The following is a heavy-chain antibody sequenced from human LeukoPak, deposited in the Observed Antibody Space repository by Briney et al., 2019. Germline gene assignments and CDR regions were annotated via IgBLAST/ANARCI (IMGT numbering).Heavy chain of an antibody. Sequence: SETLSLTCTVSGDPISSSPYYWGWIRQSPGKGLEWIGSIYSSGSTYYNPSLRSRVTISVDTSKNQFSLKLRSVTAADTAVYYCARAPRMVRGVPYFDYWGQGTLVTVSS. CDR1: GDPISSSPYY. D-gene: IGHD3-10*01. J-gene: IGHJ4*02. V-gene: IGHV4-39*07. CDR3: ARAPRMVRGVPYFDY. CDR2: IYSSGST.